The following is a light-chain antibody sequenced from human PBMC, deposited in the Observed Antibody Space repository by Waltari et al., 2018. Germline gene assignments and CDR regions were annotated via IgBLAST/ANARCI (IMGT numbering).Light chain of an antibody. V-gene: IGKV3-15*01. Sequence: VLTQSPATLSVSPGARATLSCRASQSVSTNLAWHRQKPGQAPRLLIYGSSTRATGIPARFSGSWSGTEFTLTINSMQSEDFAVYYCQQYKNWPPDTFGQGTKLEI. CDR3: QQYKNWPPDT. J-gene: IGKJ2*01. CDR2: GSS. CDR1: QSVSTN.